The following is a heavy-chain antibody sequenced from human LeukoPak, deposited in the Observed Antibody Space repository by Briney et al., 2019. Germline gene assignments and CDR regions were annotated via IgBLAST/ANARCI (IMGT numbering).Heavy chain of an antibody. D-gene: IGHD2-15*01. CDR3: ARPYSSLARSAFDI. CDR2: IYHSGST. J-gene: IGHJ3*02. Sequence: TSETLSLTCTVSGGSISSSSYYWGWIRQPPGKGLEWIGSIYHSGSTYYNPSLKSRVTISVDTSKNQFSLKLSSVTAADTAVYYCARPYSSLARSAFDIWGQGTMVTVAS. V-gene: IGHV4-39*01. CDR1: GGSISSSSYY.